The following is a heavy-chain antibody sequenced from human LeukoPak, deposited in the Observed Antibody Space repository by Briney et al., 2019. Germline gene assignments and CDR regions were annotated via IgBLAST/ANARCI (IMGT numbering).Heavy chain of an antibody. CDR2: INTSGGST. CDR1: GYTFTSYY. J-gene: IGHJ5*02. D-gene: IGHD4-23*01. V-gene: IGHV1-46*01. CDR3: ARSQGGNTLWFDP. Sequence: GASVKVSCKASGYTFTSYYMHWVRQAPGQGLEWMGIINTSGGSTTYAQKFQGRVSMTRDTSTSTVYLEVSSLRSEDTVVYYCARSQGGNTLWFDPWGQGTLVTVSS.